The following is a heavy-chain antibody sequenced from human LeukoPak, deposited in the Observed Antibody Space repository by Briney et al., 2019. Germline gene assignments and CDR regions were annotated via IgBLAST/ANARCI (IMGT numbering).Heavy chain of an antibody. CDR1: GGSISSGSYY. Sequence: PSETLSLTCTVSGGSISSGSYYWSWIRQPAGKGLEWIGRIYTSGSTNYNPSLKSRVTISVDTSKNQFSLKLSSVTAADTAVYYCARSRWLDYWGQGTLVTVSS. J-gene: IGHJ4*02. D-gene: IGHD6-13*01. CDR2: IYTSGST. V-gene: IGHV4-61*02. CDR3: ARSRWLDY.